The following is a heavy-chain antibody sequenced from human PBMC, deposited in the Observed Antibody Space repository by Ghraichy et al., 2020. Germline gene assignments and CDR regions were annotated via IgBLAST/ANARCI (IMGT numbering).Heavy chain of an antibody. V-gene: IGHV6-1*01. Sequence: SQTLSLTCTMSGDSISNKKTAWRWIRQSPSRGLEWLGRTYFRSKWFNDYADSVRGRITISPDATKNTFSLQLDAVTPADTALYYCARVTRAYSYYFYPRDVWGQGATVTVSS. CDR2: TYFRSKWFN. J-gene: IGHJ6*02. CDR1: GDSISNKKTA. CDR3: ARVTRAYSYYFYPRDV.